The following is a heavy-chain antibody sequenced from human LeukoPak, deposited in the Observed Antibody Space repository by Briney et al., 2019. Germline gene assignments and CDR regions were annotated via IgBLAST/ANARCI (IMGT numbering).Heavy chain of an antibody. V-gene: IGHV3-21*01. Sequence: GGSLRLSCAVSGFTFSNYNMNWVRQAPGKGLEWVSFISSSSSYIYYADSVKGRFTISRDNAKNSLYLQMNSLRAEDTAVYYCARADWDTAMIDYWGQGTLVTVSS. D-gene: IGHD5-18*01. CDR3: ARADWDTAMIDY. J-gene: IGHJ4*02. CDR2: ISSSSSYI. CDR1: GFTFSNYN.